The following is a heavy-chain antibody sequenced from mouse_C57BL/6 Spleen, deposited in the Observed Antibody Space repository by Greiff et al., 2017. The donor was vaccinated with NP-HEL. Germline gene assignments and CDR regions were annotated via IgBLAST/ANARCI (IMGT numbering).Heavy chain of an antibody. Sequence: VQLQQSGAELMKPGASVKLSCKATGYTFTGYWIEWVKQRPGHGLEWIGEILPGSGSTNYNEKFKGKATFTADTSSNTAYMQLSSLTTEDSAIYYCARTPPPYYYGSSPYYFDYWGQGTTLTVSS. D-gene: IGHD1-1*01. J-gene: IGHJ2*01. V-gene: IGHV1-9*01. CDR1: GYTFTGYW. CDR3: ARTPPPYYYGSSPYYFDY. CDR2: ILPGSGST.